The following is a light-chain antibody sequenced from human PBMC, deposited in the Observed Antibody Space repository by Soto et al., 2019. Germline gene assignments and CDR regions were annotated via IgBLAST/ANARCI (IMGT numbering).Light chain of an antibody. CDR1: SSNIGSNT. Sequence: SVLTQPPSASGAPGQRVSFSCSGSSSNIGSNTVNCYQQVPGAAPNLLIYSNKQRPSGVPDRFSASKSATSASVAISGLQAEDEADYYCASWDDSLNDVVFGGGTKVTVL. V-gene: IGLV1-44*01. CDR3: ASWDDSLNDVV. CDR2: SNK. J-gene: IGLJ2*01.